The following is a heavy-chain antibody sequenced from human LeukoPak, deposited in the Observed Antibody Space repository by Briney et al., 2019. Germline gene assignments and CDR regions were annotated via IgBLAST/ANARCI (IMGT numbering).Heavy chain of an antibody. CDR3: AKAPVSSSSWAAFDI. J-gene: IGHJ3*02. CDR2: ISWNSGSI. V-gene: IGHV3-9*01. Sequence: PGGSLRLSCAASGFTFDDYAMHWVRQAPGKGLEWVSGISWNSGSIGYADSVKGRFTISRDNAKNSLYLQMNNLRAEDTALYYCAKAPVSSSSWAAFDIWGQGTMVTVSS. D-gene: IGHD6-13*01. CDR1: GFTFDDYA.